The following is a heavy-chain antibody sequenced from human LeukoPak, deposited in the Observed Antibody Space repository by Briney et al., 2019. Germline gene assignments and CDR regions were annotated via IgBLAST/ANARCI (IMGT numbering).Heavy chain of an antibody. J-gene: IGHJ4*02. Sequence: GGSLRLSCAASGFTFSSYSMNWVRQAPGKGLEWVSYISSSSSTIYNADSVKGRFTISRDNAKNSLYLQMNSLRAEDTAVYYCARESYYYDSSGYHSFDYWGQGTLVTVSS. V-gene: IGHV3-48*01. CDR3: ARESYYYDSSGYHSFDY. CDR1: GFTFSSYS. D-gene: IGHD3-22*01. CDR2: ISSSSSTI.